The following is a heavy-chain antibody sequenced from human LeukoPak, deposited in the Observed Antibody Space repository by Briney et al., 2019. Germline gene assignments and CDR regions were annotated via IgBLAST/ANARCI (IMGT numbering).Heavy chain of an antibody. CDR3: ARTCRYDILTGNDY. D-gene: IGHD3-9*01. J-gene: IGHJ4*02. CDR2: INCNGGST. CDR1: GFIFDDYG. Sequence: RPGGSLRLSCAASGFIFDDYGMTWVRQAPGQGLEWVSGINCNGGSTGYADSVKGRFTNSRDNAKNSLYLQMNSLRAEDMALYYCARTCRYDILTGNDYWGQGTLVTVSS. V-gene: IGHV3-20*04.